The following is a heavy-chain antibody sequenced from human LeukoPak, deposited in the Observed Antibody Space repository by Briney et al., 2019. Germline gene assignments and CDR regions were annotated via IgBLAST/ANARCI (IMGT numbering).Heavy chain of an antibody. D-gene: IGHD6-13*01. Sequence: SETLSLTCAVYGVSFSGYYWSWIRQPPGKGLEWIGEINHSGSTNYNPSLKSRVTISVDTSKNQFSLKLSSVTAADTAVYYCARAHSSSWYSPRGFDYWGQGTLVTVSS. CDR2: INHSGST. CDR1: GVSFSGYY. J-gene: IGHJ4*02. CDR3: ARAHSSSWYSPRGFDY. V-gene: IGHV4-34*01.